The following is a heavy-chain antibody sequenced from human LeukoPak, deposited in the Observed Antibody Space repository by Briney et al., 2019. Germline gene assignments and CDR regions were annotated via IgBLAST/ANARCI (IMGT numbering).Heavy chain of an antibody. V-gene: IGHV3-7*01. Sequence: PGGSLRLSCAASGFTFSSYSMNWVRQAPGKGLEWVANIKQDGSEKYYVDSVKGRFTISRDNAKNSLYLQMNSLRAEDTAVYYCARDRSSSLNYWGQGTLVTVSS. J-gene: IGHJ4*02. CDR3: ARDRSSSLNY. D-gene: IGHD6-6*01. CDR2: IKQDGSEK. CDR1: GFTFSSYS.